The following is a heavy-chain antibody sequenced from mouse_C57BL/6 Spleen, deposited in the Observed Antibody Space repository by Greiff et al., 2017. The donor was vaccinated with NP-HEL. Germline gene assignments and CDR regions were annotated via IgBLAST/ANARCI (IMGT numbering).Heavy chain of an antibody. J-gene: IGHJ2*01. CDR3: ARMGITTVVSYFDY. CDR2: ISDGGSYT. CDR1: GFTFSSYA. Sequence: DVQLVESGGGLVKPGGSLKLSCAASGFTFSSYAMSWVRQTPEKRLEWVATISDGGSYTYYPDNVKGRFTISRDNAKNNLYLQMSHLKSEDTAMYYCARMGITTVVSYFDYWGQGTTLTVSS. V-gene: IGHV5-4*01. D-gene: IGHD1-1*01.